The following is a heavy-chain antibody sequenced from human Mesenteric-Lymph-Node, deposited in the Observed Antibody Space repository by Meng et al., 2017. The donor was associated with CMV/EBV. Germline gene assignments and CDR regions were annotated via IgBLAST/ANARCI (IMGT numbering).Heavy chain of an antibody. D-gene: IGHD2-2*01. V-gene: IGHV5-51*01. CDR1: GYSFTNFW. CDR2: IYPSDSAT. Sequence: GGSLRLSCTGSGYSFTNFWIGWVRQMPGKGLEWMAIIYPSDSATTYSPSFQGHVTISADKSISTAYLQWSSLKASDAAMYYCATGSTSSDRDAFDIWGQGTMVTVSS. J-gene: IGHJ3*02. CDR3: ATGSTSSDRDAFDI.